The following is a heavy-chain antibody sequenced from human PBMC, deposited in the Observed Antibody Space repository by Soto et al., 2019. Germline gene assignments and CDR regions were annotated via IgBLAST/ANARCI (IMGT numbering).Heavy chain of an antibody. J-gene: IGHJ4*02. CDR3: ARGPHSSGWDGGRIRIELDY. V-gene: IGHV4-61*08. CDR2: IYYSEST. Sequence: SQTLSLTWTVSAGSISSGGYYWSLIRQPPGKGLEWIGYIYYSESTNYNPSLKSRVTMTRDTSISTAYMELSRLRSDDTAVYYCARGPHSSGWDGGRIRIELDYWGQGTLVAVSS. CDR1: AGSISSGGYY. D-gene: IGHD6-19*01.